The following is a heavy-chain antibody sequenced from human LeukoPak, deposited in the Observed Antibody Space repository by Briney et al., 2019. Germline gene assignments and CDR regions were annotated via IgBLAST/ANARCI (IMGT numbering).Heavy chain of an antibody. V-gene: IGHV4-59*01. CDR1: GGSISNYY. CDR2: IYSSGST. Sequence: SETLSLTCTVSGGSISNYYWSWIRQPAGKGLVWIGYIYSSGSTNYNPSLKSRVTISVDTSKNQFSLKLDSVTAADTAVYYCARDRSRAPHCTSTSCPPFPQYYFDYWGQGTLVTVSS. CDR3: ARDRSRAPHCTSTSCPPFPQYYFDY. D-gene: IGHD2-2*01. J-gene: IGHJ4*02.